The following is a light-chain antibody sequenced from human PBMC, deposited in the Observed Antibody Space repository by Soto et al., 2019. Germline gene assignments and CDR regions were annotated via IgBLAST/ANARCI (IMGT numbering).Light chain of an antibody. Sequence: EIMMSQSPATVSVSPGERATLSCRASQSVSSDLAWYQQKPGQAPRLLIYGASTRATGIPARFSGSGSGTEFTLTISSLQSEDFAVYYCQKYNNWPPWTFGQGTKV. CDR2: GAS. CDR3: QKYNNWPPWT. CDR1: QSVSSD. J-gene: IGKJ1*01. V-gene: IGKV3-15*01.